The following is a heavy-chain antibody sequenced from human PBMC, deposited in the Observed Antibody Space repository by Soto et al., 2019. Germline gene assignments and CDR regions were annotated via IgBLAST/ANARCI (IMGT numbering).Heavy chain of an antibody. Sequence: EVQLLESGGGLVQPGGSLRLSCVASGFTFSSYAMSWVRQAPGKGLEWVSGISGNGGRTNSVDSVKGRFTISRDNXXATLYLQMCSLRAEDTAVYYCAKRSEHFGDSKCDYWGQGTLVTVSS. CDR1: GFTFSSYA. D-gene: IGHD4-17*01. CDR2: ISGNGGRT. J-gene: IGHJ4*02. CDR3: AKRSEHFGDSKCDY. V-gene: IGHV3-23*01.